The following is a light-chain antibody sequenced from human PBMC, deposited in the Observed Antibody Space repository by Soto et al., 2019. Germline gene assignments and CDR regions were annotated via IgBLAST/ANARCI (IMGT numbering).Light chain of an antibody. CDR1: QSVRSTY. CDR3: QQYGTSPPTYT. Sequence: EVVLTQSPGTLSLSPGERATLSCRASQSVRSTYLAWYQQKPGQAPRLLIYGASTRATGIPDRFSGSASVTDFTLAISRLEPEDFAVYYCQQYGTSPPTYTFGQGTKLEIK. V-gene: IGKV3-20*01. J-gene: IGKJ2*01. CDR2: GAS.